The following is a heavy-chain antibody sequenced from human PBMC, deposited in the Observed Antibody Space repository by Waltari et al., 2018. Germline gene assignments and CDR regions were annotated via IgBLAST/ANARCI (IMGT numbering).Heavy chain of an antibody. D-gene: IGHD1-26*01. J-gene: IGHJ3*02. Sequence: QVQLVESGGGVVQPGRSLSLSCPASGFTFSSYGLHWVRQAPGKGLEWVAVISYDGSNKYYADSVKGRFTISRDNSKNTLYLQMNSLRAEDTAVYYCASLVGSDAFDIWGQGTMVTVSS. CDR3: ASLVGSDAFDI. CDR1: GFTFSSYG. CDR2: ISYDGSNK. V-gene: IGHV3-30*03.